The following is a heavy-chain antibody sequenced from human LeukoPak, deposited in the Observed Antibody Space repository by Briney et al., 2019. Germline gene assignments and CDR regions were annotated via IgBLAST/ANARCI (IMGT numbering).Heavy chain of an antibody. CDR2: INPNSGGT. Sequence: ASVKVSCKASGYTFTGYYMHWVRQAPGQGLEWMGWINPNSGGTNYAQKFQGRVTMTRDTSITTAYMELSRLESGDTAVYYCARNGPYSYALDYWGQGTLVTVSS. CDR1: GYTFTGYY. D-gene: IGHD5-18*01. J-gene: IGHJ4*02. CDR3: ARNGPYSYALDY. V-gene: IGHV1-2*02.